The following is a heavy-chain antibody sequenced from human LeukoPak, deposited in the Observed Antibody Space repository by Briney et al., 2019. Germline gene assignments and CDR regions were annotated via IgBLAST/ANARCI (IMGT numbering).Heavy chain of an antibody. D-gene: IGHD1-1*01. CDR2: LYTSGST. J-gene: IGHJ5*02. V-gene: IGHV4-4*07. CDR1: GGSITDYH. Sequence: SETLSLTCTVSGGSITDYHWIWIRQPAGKGLEWIGRLYTSGSTNYNPSLKSRVSMSVDTSKKQFSLKLSSVTAADTAVYYCARVKRNAGWFDPWGQGTLVTVSS. CDR3: ARVKRNAGWFDP.